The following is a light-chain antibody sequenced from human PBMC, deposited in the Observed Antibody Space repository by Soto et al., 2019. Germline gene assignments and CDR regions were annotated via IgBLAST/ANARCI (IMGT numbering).Light chain of an antibody. CDR2: GAS. CDR3: QQYGSSPPEKT. CDR1: QSVSSNY. Sequence: EIVLTQSPGTLSLSAGERATLSCRASQSVSSNYLAWYQQKPGQGPSLLIYGASRRATGIPDRFSGSGSGTDFTLTISRLEPEDFAVYYCQQYGSSPPEKTFGQGTKVEIK. V-gene: IGKV3-20*01. J-gene: IGKJ1*01.